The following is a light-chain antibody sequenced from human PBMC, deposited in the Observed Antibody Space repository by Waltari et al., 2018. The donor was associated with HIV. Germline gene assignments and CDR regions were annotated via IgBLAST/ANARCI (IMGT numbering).Light chain of an antibody. CDR1: SSNIGNNY. CDR3: GTWDSSLRAVV. J-gene: IGLJ2*01. CDR2: DNN. V-gene: IGLV1-51*01. Sequence: QSVLTQPPSVPAAPGQKDSISCPGSSSNIGNNYVSWYQQFPGTAPKLLIYDNNKRPSGIPDRFSGSKSGTSATLGVTGLQTGDEADYYCGTWDSSLRAVVFGGGTKLTVL.